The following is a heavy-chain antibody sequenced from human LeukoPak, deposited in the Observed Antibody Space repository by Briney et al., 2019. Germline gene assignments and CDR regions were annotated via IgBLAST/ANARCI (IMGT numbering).Heavy chain of an antibody. V-gene: IGHV3-23*01. D-gene: IGHD2-15*01. CDR2: ISGGSSSA. CDR3: AKIAGAYCSGGSCEVDY. J-gene: IGHJ4*02. CDR1: GFTFSNYA. Sequence: PGGSLRLSCAASGFTFSNYAMSWVRQAPGKGLEWVSDISGGSSSAHYTDSVKGRFTISRDNSKNTLYLQMNSLRAEDTAVYYCAKIAGAYCSGGSCEVDYWGQGTLVTVSS.